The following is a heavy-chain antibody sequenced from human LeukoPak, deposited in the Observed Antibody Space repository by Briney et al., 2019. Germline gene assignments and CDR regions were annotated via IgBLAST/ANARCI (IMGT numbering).Heavy chain of an antibody. CDR1: GGTFSSYA. D-gene: IGHD3-10*01. V-gene: IGHV1-69*06. J-gene: IGHJ6*04. Sequence: SAKVSCKASGGTFSSYAISWVRQAPGQGLEWMGGIIPIFGTANYAQKFQGRVTITADKSTSTAYMELSSLRSEDTAVYYCARDPQGGTMVRGVINYYYYGMDVWGKGTTVTVSS. CDR3: ARDPQGGTMVRGVINYYYYGMDV. CDR2: IIPIFGTA.